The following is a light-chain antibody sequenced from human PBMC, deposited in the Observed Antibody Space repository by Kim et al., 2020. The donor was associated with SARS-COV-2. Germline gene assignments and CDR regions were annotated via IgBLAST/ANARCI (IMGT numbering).Light chain of an antibody. CDR1: SLRNYY. V-gene: IGLV3-19*01. CDR2: GKN. Sequence: AWGQTVRITCQGDSLRNYYATWHQQTPGQAPILVIYGKNNRPSVIPDRFSGSSAGNTASLTITENQAGDEADYYCNSRDSNDNVVFGGGTQLTVL. J-gene: IGLJ2*01. CDR3: NSRDSNDNVV.